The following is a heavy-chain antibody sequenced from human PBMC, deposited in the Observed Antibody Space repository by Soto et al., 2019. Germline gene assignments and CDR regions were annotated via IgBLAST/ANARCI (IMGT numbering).Heavy chain of an antibody. CDR2: IYSGGTT. CDR1: GVSVSTNY. CDR3: ARPRGIVVIITASDAFDI. D-gene: IGHD3-22*01. Sequence: EVQLVESGGGLVQPGGSLRLSCAASGVSVSTNYMSWVRQAPGKGLEWISVIYSGGTTYYADSVKCRFTISRDNSKNTVYLQMNSQRVEDTAVYYCARPRGIVVIITASDAFDIRGQGTMGTVSS. V-gene: IGHV3-66*01. J-gene: IGHJ3*02.